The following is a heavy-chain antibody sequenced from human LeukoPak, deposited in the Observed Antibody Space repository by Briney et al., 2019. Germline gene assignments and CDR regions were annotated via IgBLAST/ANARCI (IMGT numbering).Heavy chain of an antibody. Sequence: KTSETLSLTCTVSGGSISSSSYYWGWIRQPPGKGLEWIGSIYYSGSTYYNPSLKSRVTISVDTSKNQFSLKLSSVTAADTAVYYCARTAGTERPDLSCFDYWGQGTLVTVSS. CDR3: ARTAGTERPDLSCFDY. CDR1: GGSISSSSYY. D-gene: IGHD6-13*01. CDR2: IYYSGST. J-gene: IGHJ4*02. V-gene: IGHV4-39*07.